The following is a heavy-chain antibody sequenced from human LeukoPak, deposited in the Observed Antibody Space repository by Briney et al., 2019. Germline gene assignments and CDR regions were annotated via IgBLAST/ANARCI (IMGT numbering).Heavy chain of an antibody. CDR2: IIPIFGTA. D-gene: IGHD2-15*01. CDR3: ARDGKAATDAFDI. J-gene: IGHJ3*02. V-gene: IGHV1-69*13. CDR1: AGTFSSYA. Sequence: SVKVSCKASAGTFSSYAISWVRQAPGQGLEWMGGIIPIFGTANYAQKFQGRVTITADESTSTAYMELSSLRSEDTAVYYCARDGKAATDAFDIWGQGTMVTVSS.